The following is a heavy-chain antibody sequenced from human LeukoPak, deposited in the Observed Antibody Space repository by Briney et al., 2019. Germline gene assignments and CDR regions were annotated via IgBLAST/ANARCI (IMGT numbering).Heavy chain of an antibody. D-gene: IGHD6-6*01. V-gene: IGHV3-23*01. CDR3: AKVKSRSIAARGGYFDY. Sequence: GGSLRLSCAASGFIFRNYAMSWVRQAPGKGLEWVSAITGSGDSTYYADSVKGRFTISRDNSKNTLYLQMNSLRAEDTAVYYCAKVKSRSIAARGGYFDYWGQGTLVTVSS. J-gene: IGHJ4*02. CDR2: ITGSGDST. CDR1: GFIFRNYA.